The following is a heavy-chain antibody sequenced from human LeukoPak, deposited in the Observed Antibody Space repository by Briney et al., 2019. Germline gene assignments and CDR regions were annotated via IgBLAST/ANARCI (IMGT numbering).Heavy chain of an antibody. CDR3: ARDSLPPAYCGGDCPMFDY. CDR2: TILIFGTA. V-gene: IGHV1-69*06. D-gene: IGHD2-21*02. Sequence: SSVKVCCTASGATFSSYAISWVRQAPGQGLEWMGGTILIFGTANYAQKTQGRVTITADKSKSTAYMELSSLRSEDTAVYYCARDSLPPAYCGGDCPMFDYWGQGTLVTVSS. CDR1: GATFSSYA. J-gene: IGHJ4*02.